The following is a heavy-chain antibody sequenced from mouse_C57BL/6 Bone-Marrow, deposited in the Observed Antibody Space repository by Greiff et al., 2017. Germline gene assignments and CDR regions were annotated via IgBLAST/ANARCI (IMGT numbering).Heavy chain of an antibody. CDR1: GFTFSSYA. J-gene: IGHJ3*01. V-gene: IGHV5-4*01. D-gene: IGHD1-1*01. Sequence: EVQGVESGGGLVKPGGSLKLSCAASGFTFSSYAMSWVRQTPEKRLEWVATISDGGSYTYYPDNVKGRFTISRDNAKNNLYLQMSHLKPEDTAMYYCARGYYGSRAWFAYWGQGTLVTVSA. CDR3: ARGYYGSRAWFAY. CDR2: ISDGGSYT.